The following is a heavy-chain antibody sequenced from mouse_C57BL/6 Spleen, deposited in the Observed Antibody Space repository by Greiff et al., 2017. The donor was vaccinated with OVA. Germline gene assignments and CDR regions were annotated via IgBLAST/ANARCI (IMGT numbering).Heavy chain of an antibody. Sequence: DVHLVESGGDLVKPGGSLKLSCAASGFTFSSYGMSWVRQTPDKRLEWVATISSGGSYTYYPDSVKGRFTISRDNAKNTLYLQMSSLKSEDTAMYYCASLGRKYAMDYWGQGTSVTVSS. CDR1: GFTFSSYG. D-gene: IGHD4-1*01. J-gene: IGHJ4*01. CDR2: ISSGGSYT. V-gene: IGHV5-6*01. CDR3: ASLGRKYAMDY.